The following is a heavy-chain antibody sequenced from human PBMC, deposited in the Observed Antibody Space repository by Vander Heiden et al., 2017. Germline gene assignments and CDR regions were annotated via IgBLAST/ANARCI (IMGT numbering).Heavy chain of an antibody. J-gene: IGHJ4*02. CDR3: ARRVRKSGRVWTDYFDY. Sequence: QLQLQESGPGLVKPSETLSLTCTVPGGSISSSTYYWGWIRQPPGKGLEWIGSLYYSGSTYFNPSLNSRVTISVDTSKNQFSLKLSSVTAADTAVYYCARRVRKSGRVWTDYFDYWGQGTLVTVSS. CDR2: LYYSGST. CDR1: GGSISSSTYY. V-gene: IGHV4-39*01. D-gene: IGHD3-10*02.